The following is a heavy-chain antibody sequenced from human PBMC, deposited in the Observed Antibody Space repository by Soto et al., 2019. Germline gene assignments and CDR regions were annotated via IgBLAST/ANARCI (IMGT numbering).Heavy chain of an antibody. CDR1: GFTFSSYA. D-gene: IGHD3-10*02. CDR2: ISGSGGST. Sequence: PGGSLRSSFAASGFTFSSYAMSWVRQAPGKVLEWVSAISGSGGSTYYAYSVKGRFTISRDNSKNTLYLQMNSLRAEETAVNYCAKEGTFLRPSVPYFDAWGQGTLVTVYS. CDR3: AKEGTFLRPSVPYFDA. J-gene: IGHJ4*02. V-gene: IGHV3-23*01.